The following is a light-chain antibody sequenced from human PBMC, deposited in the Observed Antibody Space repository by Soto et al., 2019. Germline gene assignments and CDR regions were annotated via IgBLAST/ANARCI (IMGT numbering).Light chain of an antibody. CDR1: QSVSSN. CDR3: QQYNVWPLT. V-gene: IGKV3-15*01. Sequence: EIVMTQSPATLSVSPGERATLSCRASQSVSSNLAWYQQKPGQTPKLLIYVASTRATGIPARFSGSGPGTEFTLTISSLQSEDVAVYYCQQYNVWPLTFGGGTKVEFK. CDR2: VAS. J-gene: IGKJ4*01.